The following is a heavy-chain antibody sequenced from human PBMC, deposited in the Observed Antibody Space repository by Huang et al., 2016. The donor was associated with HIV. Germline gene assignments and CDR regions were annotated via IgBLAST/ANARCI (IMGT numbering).Heavy chain of an antibody. Sequence: QLVESGGGLVQPGGSLRLSCAASAFTFSTHWMSWVRQAPGKGRQWVANINQDGSEKKYVDSVKGRFTSSRDNAKDSLYRQRNSLRAEDTAVYYCARENDFWSGPDAFDIWGQGTMVTVSS. CDR3: ARENDFWSGPDAFDI. J-gene: IGHJ3*02. V-gene: IGHV3-7*01. CDR1: AFTFSTHW. CDR2: INQDGSEK. D-gene: IGHD3-3*01.